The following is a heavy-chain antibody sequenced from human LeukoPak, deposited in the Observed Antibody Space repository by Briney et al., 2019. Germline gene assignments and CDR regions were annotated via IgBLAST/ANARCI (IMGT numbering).Heavy chain of an antibody. CDR2: ISYDGSNK. Sequence: GGSLRLSCAASGFTFSSYAMHWVRQAPGKGLEWVAVISYDGSNKYYADSVKGRFTISRDNSKNTLYLQMNSLRAEDTAVYYCARGLIPGFDYWGQGTLVTVSS. J-gene: IGHJ4*02. V-gene: IGHV3-30-3*01. D-gene: IGHD2-8*01. CDR1: GFTFSSYA. CDR3: ARGLIPGFDY.